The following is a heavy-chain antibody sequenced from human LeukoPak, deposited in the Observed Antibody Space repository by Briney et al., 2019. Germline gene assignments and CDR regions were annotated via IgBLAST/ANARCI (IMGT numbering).Heavy chain of an antibody. J-gene: IGHJ4*02. CDR3: ATSLGPLAEY. D-gene: IGHD7-27*01. Sequence: GGSLRLSCVASGFAFSSNWMHWVRQTPGKGLVWVSRINSGGSGTSYADSVEGRFTISRDNAKNTLYLQMNSLKGEDTAVYYCATSLGPLAEYWGRGTLVTVSS. CDR1: GFAFSSNW. CDR2: INSGGSGT. V-gene: IGHV3-74*01.